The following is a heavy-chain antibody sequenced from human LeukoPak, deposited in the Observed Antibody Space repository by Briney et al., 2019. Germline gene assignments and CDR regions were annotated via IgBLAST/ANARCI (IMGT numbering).Heavy chain of an antibody. J-gene: IGHJ4*02. CDR3: ARDISYYGSGSPFDY. Sequence: PGGSLRLSCAASGFTFSSYSVNWVRQAPGKGLEWVSSISSSSSYIYYADSVKGRFTISRDNAKNSLYLQMNSLRAEDTAVYYCARDISYYGSGSPFDYWGQGTLVTVSS. V-gene: IGHV3-21*01. CDR1: GFTFSSYS. D-gene: IGHD3-10*01. CDR2: ISSSSSYI.